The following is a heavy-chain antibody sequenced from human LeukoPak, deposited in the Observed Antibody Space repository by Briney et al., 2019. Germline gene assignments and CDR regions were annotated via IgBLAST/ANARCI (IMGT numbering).Heavy chain of an antibody. CDR2: IYPGDSDT. CDR3: ARRQGSSGWNPSLVDY. V-gene: IGHV5-51*01. D-gene: IGHD3-22*01. CDR1: GYSFTSYW. Sequence: GESLKISCKGSGYSFTSYWIGWVRQMPGKGLEWMGIIYPGDSDTRYSPSFQGQVTISADKSISTAYLQWSSLKASDTAMYYCARRQGSSGWNPSLVDYWGQGSLVTVSS. J-gene: IGHJ4*02.